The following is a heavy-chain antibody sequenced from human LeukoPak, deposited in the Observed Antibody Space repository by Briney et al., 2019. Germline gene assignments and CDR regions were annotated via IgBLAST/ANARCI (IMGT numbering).Heavy chain of an antibody. Sequence: PSETLSLTCTVSGGSISTYYWSWIRQPPGKGLGWIGYIYYSGITNYNPSLKSRATISVDTSKNQFSLKLSSVTAADTAVYYCAKRGSNTWSDFDYWGQGTLVTVSS. J-gene: IGHJ4*02. CDR1: GGSISTYY. CDR3: AKRGSNTWSDFDY. D-gene: IGHD6-13*01. V-gene: IGHV4-59*08. CDR2: IYYSGIT.